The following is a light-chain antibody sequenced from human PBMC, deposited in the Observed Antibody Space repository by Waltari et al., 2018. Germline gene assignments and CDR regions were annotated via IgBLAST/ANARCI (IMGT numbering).Light chain of an antibody. CDR2: YDS. J-gene: IGLJ3*02. CDR1: NIGSRT. CDR3: QVWDSSSDHWV. Sequence: SYVLPQPSSVSVAPGKTARNTCGGRNIGSRTVHWHQQKPGQAPVLVFYYDSDRPSGIPERFSGSNSGNTATLTISRVEVGDEADYYCQVWDSSSDHWVFGGGTKLTVL. V-gene: IGLV3-21*04.